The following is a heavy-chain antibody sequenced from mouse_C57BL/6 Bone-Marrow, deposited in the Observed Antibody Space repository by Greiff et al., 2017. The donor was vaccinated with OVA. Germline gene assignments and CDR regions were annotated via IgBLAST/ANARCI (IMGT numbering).Heavy chain of an antibody. V-gene: IGHV1-83*01. D-gene: IGHD3-2*02. CDR2: YPGSGNTY. CDR1: YTFTDYYM. CDR3: RGTAQATWAMDY. J-gene: IGHJ4*01. Sequence: VQLQQSGPELVKPGASVKMSCKASGYTFTDYYMHWVKQKPGKGLEWIGEIYPGSGNTYYNEKFKGKATLTADTSSSTAYMQLSSLTSEDSAVYFCARGTAQATWAMDYWGQGTSVTVSS.